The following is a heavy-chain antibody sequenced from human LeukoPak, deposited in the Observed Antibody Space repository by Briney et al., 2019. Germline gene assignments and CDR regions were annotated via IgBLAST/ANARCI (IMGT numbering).Heavy chain of an antibody. Sequence: PSETLSLTCTVSGGSISSSSYYWGWIRQPPGKGLEWIGSIYYSGSTYYNPSLKSRVTISVDTSKNQFSLKLSSVTAAGTAVYYCARQYMGPRSGSYPGWGQGTLVTVSS. CDR3: ARQYMGPRSGSYPG. CDR1: GGSISSSSYY. V-gene: IGHV4-39*01. J-gene: IGHJ4*02. CDR2: IYYSGST. D-gene: IGHD1-26*01.